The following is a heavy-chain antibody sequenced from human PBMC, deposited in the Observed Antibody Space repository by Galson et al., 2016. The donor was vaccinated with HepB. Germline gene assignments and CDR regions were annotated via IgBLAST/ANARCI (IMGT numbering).Heavy chain of an antibody. D-gene: IGHD6-13*01. CDR3: TRVHREGIAAAGLQI. CDR2: INSDGSST. Sequence: SLRLSCAASGFTFNDYWMHWVRQAPGKGPVWVSRINSDGSSTTYADSVKGRFTISRDNAKNTLYLQMNSLRAEDTALYYCTRVHREGIAAAGLQIWGQGTLVIVSS. V-gene: IGHV3-74*01. CDR1: GFTFNDYW. J-gene: IGHJ4*02.